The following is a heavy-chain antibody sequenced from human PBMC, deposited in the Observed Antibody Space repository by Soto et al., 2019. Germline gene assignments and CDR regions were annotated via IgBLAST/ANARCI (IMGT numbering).Heavy chain of an antibody. CDR1: GGSISSSSYY. CDR2: IYYSGST. J-gene: IGHJ5*02. Sequence: QLQLQESGPGLVKPSETLSLTCTVSGGSISSSSYYWGWIRQPPGKGLEWIGSIYYSGSTYYNPSLKSRVTISVDTSKNQFSLKLSSVTAADTAVYYCARQHIVLVPATSPWFDPWGQGTLVTVSS. CDR3: ARQHIVLVPATSPWFDP. V-gene: IGHV4-39*01. D-gene: IGHD2-2*01.